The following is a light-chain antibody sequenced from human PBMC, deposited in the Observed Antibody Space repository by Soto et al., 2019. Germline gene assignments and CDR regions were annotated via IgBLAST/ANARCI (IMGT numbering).Light chain of an antibody. J-gene: IGLJ1*01. CDR3: PSYDSSLSGYV. CDR2: GDS. Sequence: QSVLTQPPSVSGAPGQRVTISCTGSSSNIGAGYDVNWYQQLPGTAPKLLMFGDSNRPSGVPDRFSGSKSGTSASLAITGLQAEDEAEYYCPSYDSSLSGYVFGSGTKVTVL. CDR1: SSNIGAGYD. V-gene: IGLV1-40*01.